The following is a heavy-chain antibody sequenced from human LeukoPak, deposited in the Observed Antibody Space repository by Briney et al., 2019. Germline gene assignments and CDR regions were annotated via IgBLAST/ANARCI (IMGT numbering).Heavy chain of an antibody. V-gene: IGHV4-34*01. CDR3: AERGYGDYLTYDY. J-gene: IGHJ4*02. CDR1: GGSFSGYY. Sequence: SETLSLTCAVYGGSFSGYYWSWIRKPPGKGLEWIGEINHSGSTNYNPSLKSRVTISVDTSKNQFSLKLSSVTAADTAVYYCAERGYGDYLTYDYWGQGTLVTVSS. CDR2: INHSGST. D-gene: IGHD4-17*01.